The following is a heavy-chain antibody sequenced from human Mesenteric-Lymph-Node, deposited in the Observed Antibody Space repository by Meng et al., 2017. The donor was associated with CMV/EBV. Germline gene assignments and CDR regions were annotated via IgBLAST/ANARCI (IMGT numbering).Heavy chain of an antibody. V-gene: IGHV3-30*02. CDR3: ARLGWDG. Sequence: GGSLRLSCAASGLTLSNYGMHWARRAPGKGLEWVTFIRYDGDNRFSADSVKGRFTISRDNAKNSLFLQMNSLRAEDTAVYYCARLGWDGWGQGTLVTVSS. J-gene: IGHJ4*02. CDR2: IRYDGDNR. D-gene: IGHD6-19*01. CDR1: GLTLSNYG.